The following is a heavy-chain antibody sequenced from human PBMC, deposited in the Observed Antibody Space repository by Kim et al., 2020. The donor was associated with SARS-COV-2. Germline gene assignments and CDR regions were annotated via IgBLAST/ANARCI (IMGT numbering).Heavy chain of an antibody. CDR3: ARVLLEYYYGSGHGMDV. Sequence: SETLSLTCTVSGGSVSSGSYYWSWIRQPPGKGLEWIGYIYYSGSTNYNPSLKSRVTISVDTSKNQFSLKLSSVTAADTAVYYCARVLLEYYYGSGHGMDVWGQGTTVTVSS. J-gene: IGHJ6*02. CDR1: GGSVSSGSYY. V-gene: IGHV4-61*01. D-gene: IGHD3-10*01. CDR2: IYYSGST.